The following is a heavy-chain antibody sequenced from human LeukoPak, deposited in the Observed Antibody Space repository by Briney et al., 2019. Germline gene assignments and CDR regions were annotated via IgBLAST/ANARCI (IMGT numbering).Heavy chain of an antibody. V-gene: IGHV3-73*01. CDR1: GFTFSGSA. CDR3: TRHSSSSSGGPSFSDY. J-gene: IGHJ4*02. Sequence: GGSLRLSCAASGFTFSGSAMHWVRQASGKGLEWVGRIRSKANSYATAYAASVKGRFTISRDDSKNTAYLQMNSLKTEDTAVYYCTRHSSSSSGGPSFSDYWGQGTLVTVSS. CDR2: IRSKANSYAT. D-gene: IGHD6-6*01.